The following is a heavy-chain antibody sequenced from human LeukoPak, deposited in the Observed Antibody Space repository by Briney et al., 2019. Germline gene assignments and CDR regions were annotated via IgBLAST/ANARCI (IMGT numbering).Heavy chain of an antibody. D-gene: IGHD3-3*01. V-gene: IGHV4-39*01. J-gene: IGHJ5*02. CDR2: IYDSGNT. Sequence: PSETLSLTCIVSGGSIRSSTSYWGWIRQPPGKVLQWIGSIYDSGNTYYNPSLKSRVTISVDTSNNQFSLKVNSVTAADTAVYYREKQEEFSPVFWNGPDSPLVNWFDPWGQGTLVTVSS. CDR1: GGSIRSSTSY. CDR3: EKQEEFSPVFWNGPDSPLVNWFDP.